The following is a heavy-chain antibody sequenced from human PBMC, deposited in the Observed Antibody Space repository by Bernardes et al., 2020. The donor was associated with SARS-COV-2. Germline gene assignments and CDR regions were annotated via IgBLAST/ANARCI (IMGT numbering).Heavy chain of an antibody. CDR1: GGSISSGGYY. J-gene: IGHJ3*02. D-gene: IGHD3-22*01. V-gene: IGHV4-31*03. CDR3: ARAPMIVVVIDAFDI. Sequence: SETLSLTCTVSGGSISSGGYYWSCIRQHPGKGLEWIGYIYYSGSTYYNPSLKSRVTISVDTSKNQFSLKLSSVTAADTAVYYCARAPMIVVVIDAFDIWGQGTMVTVSS. CDR2: IYYSGST.